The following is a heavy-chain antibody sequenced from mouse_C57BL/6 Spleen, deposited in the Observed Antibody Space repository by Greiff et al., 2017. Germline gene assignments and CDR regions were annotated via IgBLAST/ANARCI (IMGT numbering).Heavy chain of an antibody. CDR2: INPSTGGT. CDR1: GYSFTGYY. J-gene: IGHJ1*03. Sequence: VQLKESGPELVKPGASVKISCKASGYSFTGYYMNWVKQSPEKSLEWIGEINPSTGGTTYNQKFKATATLTVDKSSSTAYMQLKSLTSEDSAVYYCARSDKAYWYFDVWGTGTTVTVSS. V-gene: IGHV1-42*01. CDR3: ARSDKAYWYFDV.